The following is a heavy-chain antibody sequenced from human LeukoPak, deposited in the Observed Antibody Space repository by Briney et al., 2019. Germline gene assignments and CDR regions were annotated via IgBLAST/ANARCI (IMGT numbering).Heavy chain of an antibody. CDR2: IYTSGST. Sequence: PSETLSLTCTVSGGSISSYYWSWIRQPAGKGLEWIGRIYTSGSTNCNPSLKSRVTMSVDTSKNQFSLKPSSVTAADTAVYYCARDKWELLWCGFDPWGQGTLVTVSS. J-gene: IGHJ5*02. V-gene: IGHV4-4*07. D-gene: IGHD1-26*01. CDR3: ARDKWELLWCGFDP. CDR1: GGSISSYY.